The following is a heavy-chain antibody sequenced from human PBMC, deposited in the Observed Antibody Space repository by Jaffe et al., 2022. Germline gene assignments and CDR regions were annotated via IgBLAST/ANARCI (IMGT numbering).Heavy chain of an antibody. Sequence: QVQLVQSGAEVKKPGASVKVSCKASGYTFTSYYMHWVRQAPGQGLEWMGIINPSGGSTSYAQKFQGRVTMTRDTSTSTVYMELSSLRSEDTAVYYCARVSPPPDYDYIWGSYRFDAFDIWGQGTMVTVSS. CDR2: INPSGGST. J-gene: IGHJ3*02. V-gene: IGHV1-46*03. CDR3: ARVSPPPDYDYIWGSYRFDAFDI. CDR1: GYTFTSYY. D-gene: IGHD3-16*02.